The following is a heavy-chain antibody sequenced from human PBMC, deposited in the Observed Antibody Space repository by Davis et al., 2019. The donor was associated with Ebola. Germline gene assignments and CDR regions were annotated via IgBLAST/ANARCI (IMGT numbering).Heavy chain of an antibody. CDR1: GYTFTSYG. J-gene: IGHJ6*02. Sequence: ASVKVSCKASGYTFTSYGISWVRQAPGQGLEWMGWINPNSGGTNYAQKFQGWVTMTRDTSISTAYMELSRLRSDDTAVYYCARGGTVTTGIYYYYYGMDVWGQGTTVTVSS. CDR3: ARGGTVTTGIYYYYYGMDV. CDR2: INPNSGGT. D-gene: IGHD4-11*01. V-gene: IGHV1-2*04.